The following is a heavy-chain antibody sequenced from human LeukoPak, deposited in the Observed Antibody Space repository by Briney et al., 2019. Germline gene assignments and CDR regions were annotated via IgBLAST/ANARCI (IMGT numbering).Heavy chain of an antibody. J-gene: IGHJ4*02. CDR2: ISGSGGST. CDR3: AKDPGGSGYYYYFDY. Sequence: PGGSLRLSCAASGFTFSSYAMSWVRQAPGKGLEWVSAISGSGGSTYYADSVKGRFTISRDNSKNTLYLQMNSLRAEDTAVYYCAKDPGGSGYYYYFDYWGQETLVTVSS. D-gene: IGHD3-22*01. V-gene: IGHV3-23*01. CDR1: GFTFSSYA.